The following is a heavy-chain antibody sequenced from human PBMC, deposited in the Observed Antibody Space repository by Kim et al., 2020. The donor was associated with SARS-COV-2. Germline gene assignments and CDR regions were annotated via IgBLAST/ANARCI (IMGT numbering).Heavy chain of an antibody. D-gene: IGHD3-9*01. CDR2: ISYDGSNK. CDR3: ARGEVLRYFDWQRGGAFDI. J-gene: IGHJ3*02. CDR1: GFTFSSYA. V-gene: IGHV3-30*04. Sequence: GGSLRLSCAASGFTFSSYAMHWVRQAPGKGLEWVAVISYDGSNKYYADSVKGRFTISRDNSKNTLYLQMNSLRAEDTAVYYCARGEVLRYFDWQRGGAFDIWGQGTMVTVSS.